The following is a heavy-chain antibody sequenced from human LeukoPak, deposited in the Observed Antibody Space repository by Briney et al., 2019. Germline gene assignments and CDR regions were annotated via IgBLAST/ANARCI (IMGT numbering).Heavy chain of an antibody. CDR2: IRTDGGEE. J-gene: IGHJ4*02. V-gene: IGHV3-7*04. D-gene: IGHD6-13*01. CDR1: GFTFSSAW. Sequence: GGSLRLSCAASGFTFSSAWMSWVRQAPGKGLEWVANIRTDGGEEYYVDSVKGRFTISRDNAKNSLYLQMNSLRAEDTAVYYCARDHILCGSICSYSWGQGTMVTVST. CDR3: ARDHILCGSICSYS.